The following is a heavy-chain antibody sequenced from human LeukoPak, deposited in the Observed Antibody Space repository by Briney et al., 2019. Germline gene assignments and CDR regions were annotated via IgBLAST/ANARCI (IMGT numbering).Heavy chain of an antibody. V-gene: IGHV3-21*01. J-gene: IGHJ4*02. D-gene: IGHD5-12*01. CDR1: GFTFSSYS. CDR2: ISSSSSYI. Sequence: PGGSLRLSCAASGFTFSSYSMNWVRQAPGKGLEWVSSISSSSSYIYYADSVKGRFTISGDNAKNSLYLQMSSLRAEDTAVYYCARSTWWLRWGATTRYFDYWGQGTLVTVSS. CDR3: ARSTWWLRWGATTRYFDY.